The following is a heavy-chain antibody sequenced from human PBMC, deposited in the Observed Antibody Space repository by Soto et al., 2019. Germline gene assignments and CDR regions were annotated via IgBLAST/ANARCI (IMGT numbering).Heavy chain of an antibody. CDR3: ASGNSGGRRVVPCLNWFDP. V-gene: IGHV1-2*02. D-gene: IGHD2-2*01. CDR1: GYTFTGYY. J-gene: IGHJ5*02. CDR2: INPNSGGT. Sequence: QVQLVQSGAEVKKPGASVKVSCKASGYTFTGYYMHWVLQAPGQGLEWMGWINPNSGGTTYAQKFQGRVTMTRDPSFSTAYMELSRLRSDDTAVYYCASGNSGGRRVVPCLNWFDPWGQGTLVTVSS.